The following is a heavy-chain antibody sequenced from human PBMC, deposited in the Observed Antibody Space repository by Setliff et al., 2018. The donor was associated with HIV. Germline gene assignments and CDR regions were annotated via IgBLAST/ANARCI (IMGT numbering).Heavy chain of an antibody. CDR3: ARGGTSSNWFGP. D-gene: IGHD2-2*01. Sequence: PSETLSLTCSVSDASVNYNTWSWIRQAPGKGLQWIGFIYNSVTTNYNPSLKSRATISLDTSKNQFSLKLTSVTAADTAVYYCARGGTSSNWFGPWGQGTLVTVSS. J-gene: IGHJ5*02. V-gene: IGHV4-59*02. CDR2: IYNSVTT. CDR1: DASVNYNT.